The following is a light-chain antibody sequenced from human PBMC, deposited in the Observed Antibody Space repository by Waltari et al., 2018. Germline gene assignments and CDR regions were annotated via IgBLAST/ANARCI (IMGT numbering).Light chain of an antibody. J-gene: IGKJ4*01. Sequence: EIELTQSPATLSLSPGERATLSCRASQSVRSYLAWYQQKPGQTPRLLIHDASNRATGIPARFSGSASGTDFTLTISSLEPEDFAVYYCLQRHKWPLTVGGGTKVEIK. V-gene: IGKV3-11*01. CDR3: LQRHKWPLT. CDR2: DAS. CDR1: QSVRSY.